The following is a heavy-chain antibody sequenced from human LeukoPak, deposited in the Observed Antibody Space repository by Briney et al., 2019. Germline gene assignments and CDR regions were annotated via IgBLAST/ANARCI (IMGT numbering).Heavy chain of an antibody. J-gene: IGHJ4*02. V-gene: IGHV3-23*01. CDR2: ISGSGGST. CDR1: GFTFDDYG. Sequence: GGSVRLSCAASGFTFDDYGMSWVRQAPGKGLEWVSAISGSGGSTYYADSVKGRFTIPRDNSKNTLYLQMNSLGAEDTAVYYCAKDRDIVVVPAANWGQGTLVTVSA. CDR3: AKDRDIVVVPAAN. D-gene: IGHD2-2*01.